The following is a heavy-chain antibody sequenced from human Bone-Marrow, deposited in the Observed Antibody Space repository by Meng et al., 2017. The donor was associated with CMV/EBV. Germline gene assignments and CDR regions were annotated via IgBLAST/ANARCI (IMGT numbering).Heavy chain of an antibody. CDR3: ARACLVGGAWFDP. Sequence: ETLSPTCHAPGCPISSSGYCWGWIRHPPGKGLEWFMSIYYSGSTNDNPSLKSRVTISVDTSKNQFFLKLSTVPAADTAVYYCARACLVGGAWFDPWGQGTLVTVSS. CDR1: GCPISSSGYC. J-gene: IGHJ5*02. V-gene: IGHV4-39*07. CDR2: IYYSGST. D-gene: IGHD2-8*02.